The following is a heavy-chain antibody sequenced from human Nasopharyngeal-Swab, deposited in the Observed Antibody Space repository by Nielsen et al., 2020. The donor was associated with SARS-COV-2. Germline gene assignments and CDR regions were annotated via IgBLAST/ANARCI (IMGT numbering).Heavy chain of an antibody. Sequence: SEILSLTCAVFGGPFSGFFWSWIRQPPGRGLEWFGEINHSGSTNYNQSLKSRVTRSVDTSKNQYTLKLSSVTAADTAVYYCAKEARAGVVVAATVDVWGKGTTVTVSS. V-gene: IGHV4-34*01. CDR3: AKEARAGVVVAATVDV. CDR1: GGPFSGFF. CDR2: INHSGST. J-gene: IGHJ6*04. D-gene: IGHD2-15*01.